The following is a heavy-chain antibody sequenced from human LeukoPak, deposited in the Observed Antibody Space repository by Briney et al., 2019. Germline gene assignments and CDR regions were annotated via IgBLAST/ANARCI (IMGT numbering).Heavy chain of an antibody. CDR1: GFTFSSYG. J-gene: IGHJ4*02. CDR3: AKEALRSPTEEDYFDY. Sequence: HSGGSLRLSCAASGFTFSSYGIHWVRQAPGKGLEWVAVISYDGNTKYYADSVKGRFTISRDNSRNTLYLQINSLRVEDTAVYYCAKEALRSPTEEDYFDYWGQGTLVTVSS. CDR2: ISYDGNTK. V-gene: IGHV3-30*18.